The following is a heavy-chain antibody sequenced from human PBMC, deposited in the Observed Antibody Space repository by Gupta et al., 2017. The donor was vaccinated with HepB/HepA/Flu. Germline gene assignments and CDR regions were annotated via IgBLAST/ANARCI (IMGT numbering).Heavy chain of an antibody. CDR3: VRGDRLPDY. Sequence: QVQLQESGPGLVKPLETLSLTCNVSGVSITTYYWSWIRQPPGKGLEWIAYIYSGGSMNYNPSLKSRVAVSIDTSKNELSLKLNSVTVADTAMYYCVRGDRLPDYWGQGTLVTVSS. J-gene: IGHJ4*02. CDR1: GVSITTYY. CDR2: IYSGGSM. D-gene: IGHD5-12*01. V-gene: IGHV4-59*01.